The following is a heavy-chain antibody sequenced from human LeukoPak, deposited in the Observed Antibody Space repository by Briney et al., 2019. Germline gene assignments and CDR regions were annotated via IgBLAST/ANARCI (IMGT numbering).Heavy chain of an antibody. J-gene: IGHJ4*02. Sequence: GSLRLSCAASGFTFSSYSMNWVRQAPGKGLEWIGEIDHSGSTNYNPSLQSRFTLSVDTSKNQFSLKMRSVTAADTGVYYCARARGTEAIDSWGQGTLVTVSS. V-gene: IGHV4-34*01. CDR2: IDHSGST. CDR3: ARARGTEAIDS. CDR1: GFTFSSYS. D-gene: IGHD6-25*01.